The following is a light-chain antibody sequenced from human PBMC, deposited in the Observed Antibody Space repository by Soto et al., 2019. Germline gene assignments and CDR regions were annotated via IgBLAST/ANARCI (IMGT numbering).Light chain of an antibody. CDR1: SGHSNYA. V-gene: IGLV4-69*01. Sequence: QPVLTQSPSASASLGASVKLTCTLSSGHSNYAIAWHQQLAEKGPRYLMRLNSDGSHSKGDGVPDRFSGSSSGAERYLTISSLQSEDEADYYCQTWGTGIQVFGGGTKVTVL. J-gene: IGLJ3*02. CDR2: LNSDGSH. CDR3: QTWGTGIQV.